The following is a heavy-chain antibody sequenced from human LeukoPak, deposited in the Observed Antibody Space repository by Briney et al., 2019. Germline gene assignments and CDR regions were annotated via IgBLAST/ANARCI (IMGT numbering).Heavy chain of an antibody. CDR2: ISYDGSNK. J-gene: IGHJ6*02. Sequence: GRSLRLSCAASGFTFSSYAMHWGRQAPGTGLEWVAVISYDGSNKYYADSVKGRFTISRDNSKNTLYLQMNSLRAEDTAVYYCARNYYGSGSYSYYYYGMDVWGQGTTVTVSS. V-gene: IGHV3-30-3*01. CDR3: ARNYYGSGSYSYYYYGMDV. CDR1: GFTFSSYA. D-gene: IGHD3-10*01.